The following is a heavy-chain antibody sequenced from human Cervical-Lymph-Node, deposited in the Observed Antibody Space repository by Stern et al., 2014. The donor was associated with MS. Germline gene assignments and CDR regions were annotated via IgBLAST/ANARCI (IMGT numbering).Heavy chain of an antibody. J-gene: IGHJ4*02. CDR3: ASGTRSSWYFDS. D-gene: IGHD6-13*01. V-gene: IGHV1-69*01. CDR2: IIPIFETA. Sequence: VQLVESGAEVKKPGSSMKVSCKASGGTFSSDAIGWVRQAPGQGLEWMGGIIPIFETANYAQKFQGRVTITADQSTKTAYLELSSLTSGDTAMYFCASGTRSSWYFDSWGQGTLVTVST. CDR1: GGTFSSDA.